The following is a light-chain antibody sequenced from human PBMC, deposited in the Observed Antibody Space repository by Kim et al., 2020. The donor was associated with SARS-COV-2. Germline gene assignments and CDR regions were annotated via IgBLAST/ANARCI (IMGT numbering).Light chain of an antibody. CDR2: GAS. CDR3: QHYNNWPPWT. Sequence: EIVMTQSPSTLSVSPGERAALSCRASQTVSRNLAWYQQKPGQAPRLLIYGASTRATGIPARFSGSGSGTEFTLTISSLQSEDFAVYYCQHYNNWPPWTFGQGTKVDIK. V-gene: IGKV3-15*01. CDR1: QTVSRN. J-gene: IGKJ1*01.